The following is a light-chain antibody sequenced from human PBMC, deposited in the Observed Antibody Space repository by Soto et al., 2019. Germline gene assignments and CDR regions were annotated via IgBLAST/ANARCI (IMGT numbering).Light chain of an antibody. CDR2: EVN. J-gene: IGLJ3*02. CDR1: SSDVGSCNC. V-gene: IGLV2-23*02. Sequence: QSALTQPASVSGSPGQSITISCTGTSSDVGSCNCVSWYQQHPGKAPTLMIYEVNKRPSGVSNRFSGSKSGNTASLTISGLQAEDEADYYCCSSVGGPNWVFGGGTKLTVL. CDR3: CSSVGGPNWV.